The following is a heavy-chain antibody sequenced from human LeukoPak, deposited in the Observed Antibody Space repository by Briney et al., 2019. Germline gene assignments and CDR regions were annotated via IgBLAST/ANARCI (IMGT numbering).Heavy chain of an antibody. Sequence: PSETLSLTCTVSGGSISSYYWSWIRQPPGKGLEWIGYIYYSGSTNYNPSLKSRVTISVDTSKNQFSLKLSSVTAADTAVYYCARETAGYYGSGSCVDYWGQGTLVTVSS. V-gene: IGHV4-59*01. J-gene: IGHJ4*02. CDR3: ARETAGYYGSGSCVDY. CDR1: GGSISSYY. D-gene: IGHD3-10*01. CDR2: IYYSGST.